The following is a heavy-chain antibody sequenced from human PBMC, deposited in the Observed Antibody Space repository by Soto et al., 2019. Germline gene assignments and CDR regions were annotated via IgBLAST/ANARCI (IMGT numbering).Heavy chain of an antibody. CDR1: GFTFSSYW. V-gene: IGHV3-74*01. CDR3: ASYYGSGIYHPKY. D-gene: IGHD3-10*01. CDR2: INSDGRST. Sequence: EVQLVESGGGLVQPGGSLRLSCAASGFTFSSYWMHWVRQAPGKGLVWVSRINSDGRSTSYADSVKGRFTISRDNAKTTLDLQMNSLRAEDTAVYYCASYYGSGIYHPKYWGQGTLVTVAS. J-gene: IGHJ4*02.